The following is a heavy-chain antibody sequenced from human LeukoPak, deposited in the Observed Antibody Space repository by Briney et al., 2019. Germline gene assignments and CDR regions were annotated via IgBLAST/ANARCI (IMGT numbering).Heavy chain of an antibody. CDR2: ISSSGSTI. J-gene: IGHJ4*02. D-gene: IGHD6-13*01. CDR1: GFTFSSYE. Sequence: QPGGSLRLSCAASGFTFSSYEMNWVRQAPGKGLEWVSYISSSGSTIYYADSVKGRFTISRDNAKNSLYLQMNSLRAEDTAVYYCARTNPDSSSWYSLDYWGQGTLVTVSS. CDR3: ARTNPDSSSWYSLDY. V-gene: IGHV3-48*03.